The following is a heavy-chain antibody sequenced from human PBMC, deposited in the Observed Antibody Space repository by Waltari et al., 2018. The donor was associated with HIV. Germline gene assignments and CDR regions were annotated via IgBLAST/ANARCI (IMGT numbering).Heavy chain of an antibody. J-gene: IGHJ4*02. Sequence: DVLLEESGGGLVQPGGSLRLSCETSGFNFGNFWMTWVRQAPGKGLQFVANIKPDGTEKYYDDSVAGRFHISRDNDKNSLFLQMNNLTSEDTALYYCARLRGLRDYWGQ. CDR2: IKPDGTEK. D-gene: IGHD4-17*01. CDR3: ARLRGLRDY. CDR1: GFNFGNFW. V-gene: IGHV3-7*01.